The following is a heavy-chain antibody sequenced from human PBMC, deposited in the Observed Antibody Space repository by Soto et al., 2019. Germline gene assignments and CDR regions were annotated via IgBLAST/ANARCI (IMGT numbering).Heavy chain of an antibody. Sequence: GESLKISCVASGLTFGSRAMSWVRQAPGEGLQWVATITDNGGDAKYADSVRGRFVISRDNSKKTLYLQMTSLTAEDSAMYFCARGSTESYPGSRIFDFWGRGTPVTVSS. V-gene: IGHV3-23*01. CDR2: ITDNGGDA. D-gene: IGHD3-10*01. CDR3: ARGSTESYPGSRIFDF. J-gene: IGHJ4*02. CDR1: GLTFGSRA.